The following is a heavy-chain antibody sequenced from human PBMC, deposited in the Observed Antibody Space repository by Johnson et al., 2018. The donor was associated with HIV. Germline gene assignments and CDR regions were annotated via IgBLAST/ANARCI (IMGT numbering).Heavy chain of an antibody. CDR1: GFTVSPTY. CDR2: LDTRGNT. J-gene: IGHJ3*02. CDR3: ARDPWEMDAFDI. D-gene: IGHD1-26*01. Sequence: VQLVESGGGLVQPGGSPRLSCAASGFTVSPTYMTWVRQAPGKGLEWVSGLDTRGNTYYAASAKGRFTISRENSKNTLSLQMNSLRVVDTAVYYCARDPWEMDAFDIWGQGTMVTVSS. V-gene: IGHV3-66*02.